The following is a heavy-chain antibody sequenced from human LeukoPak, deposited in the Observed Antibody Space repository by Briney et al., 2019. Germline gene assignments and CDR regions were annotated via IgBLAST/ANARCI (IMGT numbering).Heavy chain of an antibody. V-gene: IGHV1-46*01. J-gene: IGHJ4*02. D-gene: IGHD4/OR15-4a*01. Sequence: ASVKASCKASGYTFIIYYIHWVRQAPGQGLEWMGTVNPSGGSTNYAQKFQGRITMTRDTSASTAYMELSSLKSEDTAVYYCARGKTMGDYWGQGTRVTVSS. CDR1: GYTFIIYY. CDR3: ARGKTMGDY. CDR2: VNPSGGST.